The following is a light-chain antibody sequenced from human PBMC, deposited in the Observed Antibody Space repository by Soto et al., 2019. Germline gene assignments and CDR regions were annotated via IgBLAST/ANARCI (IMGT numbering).Light chain of an antibody. CDR1: ENVRTF. CDR2: GAS. J-gene: IGKJ1*01. V-gene: IGKV3-11*01. Sequence: PGERATLSCRASENVRTFVDWYQQKPGQAPRLLIHGASNRATGIPARFSGSGSGTDFTLTISNLEPEDFATYYCQQYYSYPRTFGQGTKVEIK. CDR3: QQYYSYPRT.